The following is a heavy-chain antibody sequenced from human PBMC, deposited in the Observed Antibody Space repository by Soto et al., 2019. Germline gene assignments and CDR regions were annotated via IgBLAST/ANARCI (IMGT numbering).Heavy chain of an antibody. CDR3: ARGSTDSYPGSRIFDF. J-gene: IGHJ4*02. Sequence: GGSLRLSCVASGLTFGSRAMSWVRQAPGEWLQWVSTITDTGGDAKYADSVRGRFVISRDNSKKTLYLQMTSLTAEDSAMYFCARGSTDSYPGSRIFDFWGRGXLVTVSS. D-gene: IGHD3-10*01. V-gene: IGHV3-23*01. CDR1: GLTFGSRA. CDR2: ITDTGGDA.